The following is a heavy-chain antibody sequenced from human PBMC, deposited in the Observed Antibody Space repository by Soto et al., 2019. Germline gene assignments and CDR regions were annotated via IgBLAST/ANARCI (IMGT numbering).Heavy chain of an antibody. J-gene: IGHJ6*02. V-gene: IGHV3-21*01. CDR2: ISSSSSYI. D-gene: IGHD3-9*01. Sequence: PGGSLRLSCAASGFTFSSYSMNWVRQAPGKGLEWVSSISSSSSYIYYADSVKGRFTISRDNAKNSLYLQMNSLRAEDTAVYYCARWTLRSFDWTPGGMDVWGQGTTVTVSS. CDR3: ARWTLRSFDWTPGGMDV. CDR1: GFTFSSYS.